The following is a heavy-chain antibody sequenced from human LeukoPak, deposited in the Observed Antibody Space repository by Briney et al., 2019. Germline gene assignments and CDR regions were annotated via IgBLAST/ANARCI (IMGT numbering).Heavy chain of an antibody. CDR2: KYYSRST. CDR1: GVSINTCCYY. Sequence: SETLSLTCDVSGVSINTCCYYWTWIPQPPGKGLEGIGYKYYSRSTRYNSSLRSRLTISLDSSKNQFSLRLPSVTAADTAVYYCARGRSYGFDFDSWGPGTLVIVSS. CDR3: ARGRSYGFDFDS. D-gene: IGHD5-18*01. J-gene: IGHJ4*02. V-gene: IGHV4-61*01.